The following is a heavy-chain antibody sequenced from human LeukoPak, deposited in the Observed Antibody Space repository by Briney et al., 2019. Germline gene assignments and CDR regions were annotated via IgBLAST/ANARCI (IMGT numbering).Heavy chain of an antibody. CDR2: IYTSGST. CDR1: GGSISNWY. J-gene: IGHJ3*02. CDR3: ARKLASSTLKAGASDI. V-gene: IGHV4-4*07. Sequence: PSETLSLTCTVSGGSISNWYWGWFRQPAGKGLEWIGRIYTSGSTIYDPSLKSRVTMSVDTSTNQISLRLTSVTAADTAMYYCARKLASSTLKAGASDIWGQGTMVTVSS. D-gene: IGHD2-2*01.